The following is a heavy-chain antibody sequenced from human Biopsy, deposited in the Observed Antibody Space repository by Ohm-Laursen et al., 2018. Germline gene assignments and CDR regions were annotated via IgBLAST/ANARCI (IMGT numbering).Heavy chain of an antibody. V-gene: IGHV4-39*01. Sequence: TLSLTCTVSGGSISNNNYYWGWIRQPPGKGLEWIGSIFYRGSTHYKPSPKSRVNISVDMSKNQFSLKLNSVTAADTAVYYCARDYDTSGYYYVSWGQGTLVTVSS. CDR2: IFYRGST. J-gene: IGHJ5*02. CDR1: GGSISNNNYY. CDR3: ARDYDTSGYYYVS. D-gene: IGHD3-22*01.